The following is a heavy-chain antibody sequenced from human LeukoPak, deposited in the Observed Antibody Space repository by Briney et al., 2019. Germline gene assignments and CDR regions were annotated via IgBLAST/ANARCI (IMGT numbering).Heavy chain of an antibody. D-gene: IGHD1-26*01. Sequence: ASVKVSCKASGYTFTSYAMNWVRQAPGRGLEWMGWINTNTGNPTYAQGFTGRFVFSLDTSVSTAYLQISSLKAEDTAVYYCAEGIVARNYYYYYMDVWGKGTTVTVSS. V-gene: IGHV7-4-1*02. CDR3: AEGIVARNYYYYYMDV. CDR1: GYTFTSYA. J-gene: IGHJ6*03. CDR2: INTNTGNP.